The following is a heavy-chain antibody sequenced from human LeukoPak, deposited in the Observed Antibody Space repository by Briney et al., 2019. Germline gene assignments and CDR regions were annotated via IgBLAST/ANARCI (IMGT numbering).Heavy chain of an antibody. CDR1: GYTFTSYD. J-gene: IGHJ6*02. D-gene: IGHD3-3*01. Sequence: ASVKVSCKASGYTFTSYDINWVRQATGQGLEWMGWMNPNSGNTGYAQKFQGRVTMTRNTSISTAYMELSSLRSDDTAVYYCARDDLRFLEWLYYGMDVWGQGTTVTVSS. CDR3: ARDDLRFLEWLYYGMDV. V-gene: IGHV1-8*01. CDR2: MNPNSGNT.